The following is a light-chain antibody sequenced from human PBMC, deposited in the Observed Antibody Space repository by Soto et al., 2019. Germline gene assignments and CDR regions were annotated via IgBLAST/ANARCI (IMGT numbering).Light chain of an antibody. CDR3: SSYATSSTLV. V-gene: IGLV2-14*01. CDR1: RSDVGGYNY. CDR2: EVS. J-gene: IGLJ3*02. Sequence: QSALTQPASVSGSPGQSITISCPGTRSDVGGYNYVSWYQQYPGKAPKLMIYEVSNRPSGISNRFSGSKSGNTASLTISGLQAEDEADYYCSSYATSSTLVFGGGTQLTVL.